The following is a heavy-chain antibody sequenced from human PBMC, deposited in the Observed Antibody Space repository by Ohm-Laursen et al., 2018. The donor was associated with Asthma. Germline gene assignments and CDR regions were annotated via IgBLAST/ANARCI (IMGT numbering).Heavy chain of an antibody. CDR2: ISAYNGNT. J-gene: IGHJ6*02. V-gene: IGHV1-18*01. D-gene: IGHD4-17*01. Sequence: ASVKVSCKASGGTFSSYAISWVRQAPGQGLEWMGWISAYNGNTNYAQKLQGRVTMTTDTSTSTAYMELRSLRSDDTAVYYCARGIQYGYYGMDVWGQGTTVTVSS. CDR1: GGTFSSYA. CDR3: ARGIQYGYYGMDV.